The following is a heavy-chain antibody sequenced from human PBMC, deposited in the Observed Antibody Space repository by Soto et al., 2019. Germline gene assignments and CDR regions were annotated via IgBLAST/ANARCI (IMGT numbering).Heavy chain of an antibody. D-gene: IGHD3-10*01. CDR1: GGSFSGYY. CDR2: INHSGST. V-gene: IGHV4-34*01. Sequence: SETLSLTCAVYGGSFSGYYWSWIRQPPGKGLEWIGEINHSGSTNYNPSLKSRVTISVDTSKNQFSLKLSSVTAADTAVYYCARGAYSITMVRGKFRWFDPWGQGTLVTVSS. CDR3: ARGAYSITMVRGKFRWFDP. J-gene: IGHJ5*02.